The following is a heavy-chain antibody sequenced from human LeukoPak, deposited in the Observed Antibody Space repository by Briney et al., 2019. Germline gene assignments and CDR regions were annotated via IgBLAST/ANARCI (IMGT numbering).Heavy chain of an antibody. CDR1: GFTVSSNY. D-gene: IGHD2-2*01. Sequence: GGSLRLSCAASGFTVSSNYMSWVRQAPGKGLEWVSVIYSGGSTYYADSVKGRFTISRDNSKNTLYLQMNSLRAEDTAVYYCAREDVVVPAATCDAFDIWGQGTMVTVSS. CDR2: IYSGGST. CDR3: AREDVVVPAATCDAFDI. J-gene: IGHJ3*02. V-gene: IGHV3-53*01.